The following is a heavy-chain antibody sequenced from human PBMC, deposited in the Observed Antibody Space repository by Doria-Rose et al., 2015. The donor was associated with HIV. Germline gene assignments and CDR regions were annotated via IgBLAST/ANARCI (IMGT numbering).Heavy chain of an antibody. CDR2: TFSDDER. CDR1: GVSLSSPGMG. V-gene: IGHV2-26*01. D-gene: IGHD6-13*01. Sequence: QVQLVQSGPVLVKPTETLTLTCTVSGVSLSSPGMGVSWIRQPPGKALEWLANTFSDDERSYKTSQKSRLTISRGTSKSQVVLTMTDMDPVDTATYYCARIKSSRWYHKYYFDFWGQGTLVIVSA. CDR3: ARIKSSRWYHKYYFDF. J-gene: IGHJ4*02.